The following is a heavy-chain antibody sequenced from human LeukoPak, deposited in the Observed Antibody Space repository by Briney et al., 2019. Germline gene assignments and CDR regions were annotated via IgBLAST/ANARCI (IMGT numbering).Heavy chain of an antibody. J-gene: IGHJ4*02. D-gene: IGHD2-15*01. CDR1: GGSIRHYY. Sequence: SETLSLTCTVSGGSIRHYYWSWIRQSPGKGLEWIGYIYYNGSTNYNPSLKSRVTISVDMSKNQFSLKMSSVTAADTAVYYCARKGGLFDYWGQGRLVTVSS. CDR2: IYYNGST. V-gene: IGHV4-59*01. CDR3: ARKGGLFDY.